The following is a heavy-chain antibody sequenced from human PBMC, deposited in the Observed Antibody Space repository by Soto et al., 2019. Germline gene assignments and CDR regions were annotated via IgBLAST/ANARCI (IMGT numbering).Heavy chain of an antibody. CDR2: IYSGGST. Sequence: PGGFLRLSCAASGFTVSSNYMSWVRQAPGKGLEWVSVIYSGGSTYYADSVKGRFTISRDNSKNTLYLQMNSLRAEDTAVYYCARVPQELSGYYPDYYYYYGMDVWGQGTTVTVSS. CDR3: ARVPQELSGYYPDYYYYYGMDV. D-gene: IGHD3-3*01. V-gene: IGHV3-66*01. CDR1: GFTVSSNY. J-gene: IGHJ6*01.